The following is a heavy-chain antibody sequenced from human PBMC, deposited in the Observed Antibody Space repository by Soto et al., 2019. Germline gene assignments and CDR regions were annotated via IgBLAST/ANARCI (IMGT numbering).Heavy chain of an antibody. CDR2: IYYSGST. J-gene: IGHJ5*02. CDR1: GGSISSYY. V-gene: IGHV4-59*12. CDR3: TTDTEIAVALRWFDP. Sequence: PSETLSLTCTVSGGSISSYYWSWIRQPPGKGLEWIGYIYYSGSTNYNPSLKSRVTISVDTSKNQFSLKTEDTAVYYCTTDTEIAVALRWFDPWGQGTLVTVS. D-gene: IGHD6-19*01.